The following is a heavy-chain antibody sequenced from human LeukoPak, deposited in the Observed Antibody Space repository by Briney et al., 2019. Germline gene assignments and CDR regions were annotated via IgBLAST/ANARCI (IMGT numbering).Heavy chain of an antibody. V-gene: IGHV4-59*01. J-gene: IGHJ4*02. Sequence: SVTLSLTCAVSGASISNYYWSWIRQPPGKGLEWIGYIDYSGSTNYSPSLKSRVTISLDTSTNQFSLKLSSVTVADTAVYYCARHYSNVPFDYWGQGTLVTASS. CDR1: GASISNYY. CDR3: ARHYSNVPFDY. D-gene: IGHD6-13*01. CDR2: IDYSGST.